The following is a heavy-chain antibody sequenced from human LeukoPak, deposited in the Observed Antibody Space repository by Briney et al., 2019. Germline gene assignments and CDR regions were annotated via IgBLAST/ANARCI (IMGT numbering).Heavy chain of an antibody. D-gene: IGHD4-17*01. Sequence: GGSLRLSCAASGFTFSSYSMNWVRQAPGKGLEWVSYIGSSSSTIYYGDSVKGRFTISRDNAKNSLYLQMNSLRAEDTAVYYCARVVDHDYGDYYLDYWGQGTLVTVSS. CDR1: GFTFSSYS. J-gene: IGHJ4*02. CDR2: IGSSSSTI. V-gene: IGHV3-48*01. CDR3: ARVVDHDYGDYYLDY.